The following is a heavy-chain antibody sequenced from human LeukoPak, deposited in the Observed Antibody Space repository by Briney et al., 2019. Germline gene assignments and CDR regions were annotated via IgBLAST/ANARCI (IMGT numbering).Heavy chain of an antibody. D-gene: IGHD3-22*01. CDR2: IYTSGST. CDR3: ARDRYYYDSSGYFQDY. V-gene: IGHV4-4*07. Sequence: PSETLSLTCTVSGGSISSYYWSWIRQPAGKGLEWIGRIYTSGSTNYNPSLKSRVTMSVDTSKNQFSLKLSSVTAADTAVYYCARDRYYYDSSGYFQDYWGQGTLATVSS. J-gene: IGHJ4*02. CDR1: GGSISSYY.